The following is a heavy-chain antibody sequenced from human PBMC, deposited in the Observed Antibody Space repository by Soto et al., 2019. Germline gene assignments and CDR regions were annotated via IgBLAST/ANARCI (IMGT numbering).Heavy chain of an antibody. D-gene: IGHD3-10*01. Sequence: GGSLRLSCAASGFIFSDLYMTWIRQAPGKGLEWLSYISGGGETIHYADSVKGRFTVSRDNARRSLYLQMNYLRAEDTAVYYCASDPYYYASGYWGQGTLVTVSS. V-gene: IGHV3-11*01. CDR3: ASDPYYYASGY. CDR1: GFIFSDLY. CDR2: ISGGGETI. J-gene: IGHJ4*02.